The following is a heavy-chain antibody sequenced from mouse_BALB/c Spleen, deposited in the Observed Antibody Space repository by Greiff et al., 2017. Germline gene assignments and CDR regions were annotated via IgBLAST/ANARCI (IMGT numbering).Heavy chain of an antibody. CDR3: ARVWLLYFDY. D-gene: IGHD2-2*01. J-gene: IGHJ2*01. Sequence: EVKVVESGGGLVKPGGSLKLSCAASGFTFSSYAMSWVRQTPEKRLEWVASISSGGSTYYPDSVKGRFTISRDNARNILYLQMSSLRSEDTAMYYCARVWLLYFDYWGQGTTLTVSS. V-gene: IGHV5-6-5*01. CDR2: ISSGGST. CDR1: GFTFSSYA.